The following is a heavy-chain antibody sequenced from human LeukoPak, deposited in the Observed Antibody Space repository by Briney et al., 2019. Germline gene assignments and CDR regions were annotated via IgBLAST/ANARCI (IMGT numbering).Heavy chain of an antibody. CDR2: INPNSGGT. V-gene: IGHV1-2*02. CDR1: GYTFTGYY. J-gene: IGHJ4*02. CDR3: ARDLQHIVFDY. Sequence: GASVTVSCKASGYTFTGYYMHWVRQAPGQGLEWMGWINPNSGGTNYAQKFQGRVTMTRDTSISTAYMELSRLRSDDAAVYYCARDLQHIVFDYWGQGTLVTVSS. D-gene: IGHD6-13*01.